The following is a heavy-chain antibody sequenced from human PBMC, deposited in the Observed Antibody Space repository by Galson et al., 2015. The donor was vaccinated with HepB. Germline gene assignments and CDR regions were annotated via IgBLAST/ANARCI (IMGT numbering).Heavy chain of an antibody. J-gene: IGHJ4*02. CDR1: GFTVSSNY. Sequence: SLRLSCAASGFTVSSNYMSWVRQAPGKGLEWVSVIYSGGSTYYADSVKGRFTISRDNSKNTLYLQMNSLRAEDTAVYYCARDPSGIAAAGDYWGQGTLVTVSS. V-gene: IGHV3-66*01. D-gene: IGHD6-13*01. CDR3: ARDPSGIAAAGDY. CDR2: IYSGGST.